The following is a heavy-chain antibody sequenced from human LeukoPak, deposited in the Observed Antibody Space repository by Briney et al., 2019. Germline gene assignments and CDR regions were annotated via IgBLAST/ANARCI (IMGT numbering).Heavy chain of an antibody. CDR3: AGHPTIATPGWFDP. CDR1: GYTFTSYD. Sequence: VASVKVSCKASGYTFTSYDINWVRQATGQGLEWMGWMNPNSGNTGYAQKFQGRVTMTRNTSISTAYMELSSLRSGDTAVYYCAGHPTIATPGWFDPWGQGTLVTVSS. CDR2: MNPNSGNT. J-gene: IGHJ5*02. D-gene: IGHD6-13*01. V-gene: IGHV1-8*01.